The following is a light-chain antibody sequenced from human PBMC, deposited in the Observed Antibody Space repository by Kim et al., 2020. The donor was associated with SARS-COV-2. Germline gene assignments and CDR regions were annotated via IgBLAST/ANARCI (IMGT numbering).Light chain of an antibody. J-gene: IGLJ3*02. CDR2: GNS. CDR3: QSYDSSLSGSGV. V-gene: IGLV1-40*01. CDR1: SANIGAGYD. Sequence: VTIACTGSSANIGAGYDVHWYQQLPGTAPKLLIYGNSNRPSGVPDRFSGSKSGTSASLAITGLQAEDEADYYCQSYDSSLSGSGVFGGGTQLTVL.